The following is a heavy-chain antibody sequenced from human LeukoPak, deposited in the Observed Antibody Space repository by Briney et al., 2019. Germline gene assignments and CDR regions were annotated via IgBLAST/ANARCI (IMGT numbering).Heavy chain of an antibody. CDR2: IGTLADT. J-gene: IGHJ3*01. Sequence: GGSLRLSCAASGFSFRKYDMRWVRQIIGGGLEWVSGIGTLADTFYSDSAKGRFTISRNNGRNSLYLQMNNLRADDTAIYYCVRDQTIDSHPGPSDPFDVWGQGTIVTVSS. CDR3: VRDQTIDSHPGPSDPFDV. D-gene: IGHD3-3*01. V-gene: IGHV3-13*01. CDR1: GFSFRKYD.